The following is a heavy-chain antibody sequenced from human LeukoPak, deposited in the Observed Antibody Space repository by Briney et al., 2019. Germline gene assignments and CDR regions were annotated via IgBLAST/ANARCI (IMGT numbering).Heavy chain of an antibody. CDR2: IRYDGSNK. J-gene: IGHJ4*02. CDR1: GFTFSSYG. Sequence: GGSLRLSCAASGFTFSSYGMHWVRQAPGKGLEWVAFIRYDGSNKYYADSVKGRFTISRDNSKNTLYLQMNSLRAEDTAVYYCAKDLPEVIAAAGPFDYWGQGTLVTVSS. CDR3: AKDLPEVIAAAGPFDY. D-gene: IGHD6-13*01. V-gene: IGHV3-30*02.